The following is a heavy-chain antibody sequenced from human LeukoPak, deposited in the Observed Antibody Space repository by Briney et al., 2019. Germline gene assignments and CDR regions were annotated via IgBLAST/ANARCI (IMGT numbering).Heavy chain of an antibody. CDR3: ARHSSTWYYFDN. CDR1: GGSISPYY. CDR2: IHYTGIT. V-gene: IGHV4-59*08. J-gene: IGHJ4*02. Sequence: SETLSLTCTVSGGSISPYYWSWIRQPPGKGLERIGYIHYTGITSYNPSLKSRLTISVDMSKNQFSLNLNSVTAADAALYYCARHSSTWYYFDNWGQGTLVTASS. D-gene: IGHD6-13*01.